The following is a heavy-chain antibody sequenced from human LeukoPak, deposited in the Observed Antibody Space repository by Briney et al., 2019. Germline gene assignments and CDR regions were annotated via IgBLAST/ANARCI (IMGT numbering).Heavy chain of an antibody. CDR3: TRRYYSDSSGYYLFDY. CDR1: GFTFSSYW. V-gene: IGHV3-74*03. D-gene: IGHD3-22*01. Sequence: GGSLRLSCAASGFTFSSYWMHWVRPAPGKGLVWVSRINSDGSSTTYADSVKGRVTISRDNAKNTLYLQMNSLRAEDTAVYYCTRRYYSDSSGYYLFDYWGQGTLVTVSS. J-gene: IGHJ4*02. CDR2: INSDGSST.